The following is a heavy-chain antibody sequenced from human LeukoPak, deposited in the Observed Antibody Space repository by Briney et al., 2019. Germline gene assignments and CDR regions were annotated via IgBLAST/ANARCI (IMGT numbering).Heavy chain of an antibody. Sequence: GGSLRLSCAASGFTVSSNYMNWVRQAPGKGLEWVSVIYSGGSAYCADSVKGRFTISRDDSKNTLYLQMKSLRVEDTAVYYCAREVRQQLGFDYWGRGTLVTVSS. CDR3: AREVRQQLGFDY. CDR1: GFTVSSNY. D-gene: IGHD6-13*01. V-gene: IGHV3-53*01. CDR2: IYSGGSA. J-gene: IGHJ4*02.